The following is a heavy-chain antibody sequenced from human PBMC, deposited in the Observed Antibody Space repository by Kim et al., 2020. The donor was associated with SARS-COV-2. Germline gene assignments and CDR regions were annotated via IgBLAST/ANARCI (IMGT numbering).Heavy chain of an antibody. CDR3: ATGRGRY. CDR1: GFTFRSSW. V-gene: IGHV3-7*01. CDR2: IKEDGSEK. Sequence: GGSLRLSCAASGFTFRSSWMSWVRQAPGKGLEWVANIKEDGSEKYYVDSMRGRFTISRDNAKNSLFLQMDSLRAEDTAVYYCATGRGRYWGQGTLVTVSS. D-gene: IGHD3-10*01. J-gene: IGHJ4*02.